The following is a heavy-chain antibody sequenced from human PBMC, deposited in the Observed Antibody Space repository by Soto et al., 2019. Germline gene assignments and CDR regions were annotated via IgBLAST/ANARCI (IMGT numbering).Heavy chain of an antibody. D-gene: IGHD3-10*01. J-gene: IGHJ1*01. Sequence: SENLSLTCNVSGGSINTNTYYCGWIRQPPGKGLAWLGSMSRSVSPHYNPSLKSRLTISLDMAKNHFSLYLRSVTAADTAFYYCVGHFNARGGGHFPNGVQGTQVTVSS. CDR3: VGHFNARGGGHFPN. CDR2: MSRSVSP. CDR1: GGSINTNTYY. V-gene: IGHV4-39*02.